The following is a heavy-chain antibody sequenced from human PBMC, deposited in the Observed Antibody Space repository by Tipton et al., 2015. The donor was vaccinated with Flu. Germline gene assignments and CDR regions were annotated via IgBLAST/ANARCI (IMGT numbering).Heavy chain of an antibody. CDR1: GGSFSGYGYY. CDR2: ISHSGNT. J-gene: IGHJ4*02. CDR3: ARDPWAVPYYFDY. V-gene: IGHV4-34*01. Sequence: TLSLTCAVYGGSFSGYGYYWSWIRQPPGKGLEWIGQISHSGNTDYNPSLKSRVTISVDTSKNQFSLKVSSVTAADTAIYYCARDPWAVPYYFDYWGQGTLITVSS. D-gene: IGHD6-6*01.